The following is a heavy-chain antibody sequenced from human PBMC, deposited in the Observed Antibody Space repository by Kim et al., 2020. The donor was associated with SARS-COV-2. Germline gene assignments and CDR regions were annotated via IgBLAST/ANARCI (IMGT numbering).Heavy chain of an antibody. V-gene: IGHV3-23*05. D-gene: IGHD2-2*01. CDR2: IT. CDR3: TRGTVSAWYDF. J-gene: IGHJ5*01. Sequence: ITYYAGSVKGRFTISRDNSKDILYLQMNSLRAEDTALYFCTRGTVSAWYDFWGQGTLVTVSS.